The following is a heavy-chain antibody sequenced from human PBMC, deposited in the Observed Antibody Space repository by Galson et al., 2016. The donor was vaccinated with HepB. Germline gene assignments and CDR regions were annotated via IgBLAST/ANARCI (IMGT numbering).Heavy chain of an antibody. CDR3: AREAPIAAPGANDC. J-gene: IGHJ4*02. CDR2: IWYDGSNK. Sequence: SLRLSCAASGFTFNSFGMHRVRQAPGKGLEWVAVIWYDGSNKYYGDSVKGRFTISRDNSKNTLYLQMNSLRAEDTAIYYCAREAPIAAPGANDCWGQGTQVTVSS. D-gene: IGHD6-13*01. CDR1: GFTFNSFG. V-gene: IGHV3-33*01.